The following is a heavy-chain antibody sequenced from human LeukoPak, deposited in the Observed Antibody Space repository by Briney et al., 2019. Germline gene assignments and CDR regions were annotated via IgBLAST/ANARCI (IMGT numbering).Heavy chain of an antibody. CDR1: GFTFSSYG. Sequence: PGGSLRLSCAASGFTFSSYGMHWVRQAPGKGLEWVAFIRYDGTNKYYADSVKGRFTISRDQAKNTLFLQMSSLRAEDTAVYYCASSKTAVPGDYYFDLWGQGTLVTVSS. CDR3: ASSKTAVPGDYYFDL. V-gene: IGHV3-30*02. D-gene: IGHD6-19*01. CDR2: IRYDGTNK. J-gene: IGHJ4*02.